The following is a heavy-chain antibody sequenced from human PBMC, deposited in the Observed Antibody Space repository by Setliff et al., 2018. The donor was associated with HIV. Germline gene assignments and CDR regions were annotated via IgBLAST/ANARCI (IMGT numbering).Heavy chain of an antibody. J-gene: IGHJ3*02. V-gene: IGHV4-4*07. CDR2: IYVGGST. CDR1: GGSISSYY. D-gene: IGHD3-10*01. Sequence: TSETLSLTCTVSGGSISSYYWSWIRQPADKGLEWIGRIYVGGSTNYRSSLKSRVTISVDSSKNQFSLKLTSVTAADTATYFYARGGGYFYDNNAFDIWGQGTVVTVSS. CDR3: ARGGGYFYDNNAFDI.